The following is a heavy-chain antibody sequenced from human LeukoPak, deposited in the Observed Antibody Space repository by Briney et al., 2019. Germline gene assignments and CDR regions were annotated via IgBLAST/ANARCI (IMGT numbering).Heavy chain of an antibody. J-gene: IGHJ4*02. Sequence: GGSLRLSCVASGFTFSRHPMSWVRQAPGNGLELVPAINERGDITKYADSVMRRFTISRDSSKNTLYLQMNSLRVEDTAVYYCARGDDISPGRVLEYWGRGTLVTVSS. CDR1: GFTFSRHP. V-gene: IGHV3-23*01. CDR2: INERGDIT. D-gene: IGHD3-9*01. CDR3: ARGDDISPGRVLEY.